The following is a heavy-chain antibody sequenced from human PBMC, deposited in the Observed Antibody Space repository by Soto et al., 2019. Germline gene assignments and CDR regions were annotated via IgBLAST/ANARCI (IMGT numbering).Heavy chain of an antibody. CDR3: ARVGVAWELLEFDY. CDR1: GSTFTSYG. D-gene: IGHD1-26*01. J-gene: IGHJ4*02. V-gene: IGHV1-18*04. Sequence: ASVKFSCTASGSTFTSYGISWVRQAPGQGLEWMGWISAYNGNTNYAQKLQGRVTMTTDTSTSTAYMELRSLRSDDTAVYHCARVGVAWELLEFDYWGQGTLVNVSS. CDR2: ISAYNGNT.